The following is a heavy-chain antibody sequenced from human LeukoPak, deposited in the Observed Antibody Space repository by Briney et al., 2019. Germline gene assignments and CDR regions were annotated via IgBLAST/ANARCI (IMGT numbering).Heavy chain of an antibody. Sequence: PGGSLRLSCAASGFTFSSYSMNWVRQAPGKGLEWVAVISYDGSNKYYADSVKGRFTISRDNSKNTLYLQMNSLRAEDTAVYYCARDPDSSGWFDYWGQGTLVTVSS. J-gene: IGHJ4*02. CDR3: ARDPDSSGWFDY. CDR1: GFTFSSYS. CDR2: ISYDGSNK. V-gene: IGHV3-30*03. D-gene: IGHD6-19*01.